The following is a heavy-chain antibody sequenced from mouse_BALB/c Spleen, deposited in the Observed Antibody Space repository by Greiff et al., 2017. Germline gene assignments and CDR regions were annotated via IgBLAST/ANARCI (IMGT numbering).Heavy chain of an antibody. D-gene: IGHD1-1*02. CDR1: GFTFSDYY. V-gene: IGHV5-4*02. CDR3: TRDDGRGAMDY. Sequence: EVQVVESGGGLVKPGGSLKLSCAASGFTFSDYYMYWVRQTPEKRLEWVATISDGGSYTYYPDSVKGRFTVSRDNTKNNLYLQMSSLKSEDTALYYCTRDDGRGAMDYWGQGTSVTVSS. CDR2: ISDGGSYT. J-gene: IGHJ4*01.